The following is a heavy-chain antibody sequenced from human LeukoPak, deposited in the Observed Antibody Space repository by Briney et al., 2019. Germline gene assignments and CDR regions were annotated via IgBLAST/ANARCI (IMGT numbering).Heavy chain of an antibody. D-gene: IGHD3-22*01. V-gene: IGHV1-2*02. CDR3: ARGTYYYDSSGYSEMDY. CDR1: GYTFTGYY. J-gene: IGHJ4*02. CDR2: INPNSGGT. Sequence: ASVKVSCKASGYTFTGYYMHWVRQAPGQGLEWMGWINPNSGGTNYAQKFQGRVTMTRDTSISTAYMELSRLRSDDTAVYYSARGTYYYDSSGYSEMDYWGQGTLVTVSS.